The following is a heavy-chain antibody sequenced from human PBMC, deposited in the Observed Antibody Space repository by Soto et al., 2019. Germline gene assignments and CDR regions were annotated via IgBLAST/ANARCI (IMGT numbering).Heavy chain of an antibody. J-gene: IGHJ6*02. Sequence: GGSLRLSCAASGFTFSSYDMHWVRQATGKGLEWVSAIGTAGDTYYPGSVKGRFTISRENAKNSLYLQMNSLRAGDTAVYYCARARGRYYYDSSVTKGYYGMDVWGQGTTVTVSS. V-gene: IGHV3-13*01. CDR3: ARARGRYYYDSSVTKGYYGMDV. CDR2: IGTAGDT. D-gene: IGHD3-22*01. CDR1: GFTFSSYD.